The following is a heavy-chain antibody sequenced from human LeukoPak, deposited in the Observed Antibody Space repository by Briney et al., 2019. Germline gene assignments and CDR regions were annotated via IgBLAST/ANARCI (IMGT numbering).Heavy chain of an antibody. D-gene: IGHD1-26*01. J-gene: IGHJ4*02. CDR1: GFTFSSYD. CDR2: ISGSGGST. Sequence: GGSLRLSCAASGFTFSSYDMSWVRQAPGKGLEWVSAISGSGGSTYCADSVKGRFTISRDNSKNTLYLQMNSLRAEDTAVYYCAKSSGSYYFLDYWGQGTLVTVSS. V-gene: IGHV3-23*01. CDR3: AKSSGSYYFLDY.